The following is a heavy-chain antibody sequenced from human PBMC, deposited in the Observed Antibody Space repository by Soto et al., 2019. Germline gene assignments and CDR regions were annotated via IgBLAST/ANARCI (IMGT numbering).Heavy chain of an antibody. J-gene: IGHJ6*02. CDR3: ARAVRYCSSTSCPRPYYYYGMDV. Sequence: LGILSLTCAVYGGTFSGYYWSWIRQPPGKGLEWIGEINHSGSTNYNPSLKSRVTISVDTSKNQFSLKLSSVTAADTAVYYCARAVRYCSSTSCPRPYYYYGMDVWGQGTTVTVSS. CDR2: INHSGST. V-gene: IGHV4-34*01. D-gene: IGHD2-2*01. CDR1: GGTFSGYY.